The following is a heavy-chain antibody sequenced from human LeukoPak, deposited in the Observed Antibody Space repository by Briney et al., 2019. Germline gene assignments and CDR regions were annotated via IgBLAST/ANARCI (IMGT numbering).Heavy chain of an antibody. J-gene: IGHJ4*02. D-gene: IGHD3-10*01. CDR1: GFTFSSYW. V-gene: IGHV3-7*03. Sequence: GGSLRLPCAASGFTFSSYWMSWVRQAPGKGLEWVANIKQDGSEKYYVDSVKGRFTISRGNAKNSLYLQMNSLRAEDTAVYYCASVLFYGSGSYPFDYWGQGTLVTVSS. CDR2: IKQDGSEK. CDR3: ASVLFYGSGSYPFDY.